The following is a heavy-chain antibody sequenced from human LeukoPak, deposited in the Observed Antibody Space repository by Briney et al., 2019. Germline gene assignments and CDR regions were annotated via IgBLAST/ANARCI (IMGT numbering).Heavy chain of an antibody. D-gene: IGHD6-13*01. CDR1: GGSISSYY. J-gene: IGHJ4*02. V-gene: IGHV4-59*01. Sequence: SETLSLTCTVSGGSISSYYWSWIRQPPGKGLEWIGYIYYSGNTNYNPSLKSRVTISVDTSKNQFSLKLSSVTAADTAVYYCARHGSAVFDYWGQGTLVTVSS. CDR3: ARHGSAVFDY. CDR2: IYYSGNT.